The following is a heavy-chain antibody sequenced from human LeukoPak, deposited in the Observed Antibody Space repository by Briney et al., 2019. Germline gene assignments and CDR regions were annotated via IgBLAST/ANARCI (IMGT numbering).Heavy chain of an antibody. D-gene: IGHD6-13*01. CDR2: VYYTGST. J-gene: IGHJ3*01. Sequence: SETLSLTCTVSGYSIGSGYYWSWVRQPPGKGLEWIGFVYYTGSTNYSPSLKSRVTISVDTSKNQFSLKLRSVTAADTAMYYCARISSSNWYNERGAFDVWGQGTMVTVSS. CDR1: GYSIGSGYY. V-gene: IGHV4-61*01. CDR3: ARISSSNWYNERGAFDV.